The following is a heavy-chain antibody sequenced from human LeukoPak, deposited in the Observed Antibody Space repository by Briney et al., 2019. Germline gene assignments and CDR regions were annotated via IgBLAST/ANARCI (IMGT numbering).Heavy chain of an antibody. D-gene: IGHD5-24*01. V-gene: IGHV1-69*13. J-gene: IGHJ4*02. Sequence: EASVKVSCKASGGTFSSYAISWVRQAPGQGLEWMGGIIPIFGTANYAQKFQGRVTITADESTSTAYMELSSLRSEDTAVYYCARSPLTREMATILSFESWGQGTLVTVSS. CDR2: IIPIFGTA. CDR3: ARSPLTREMATILSFES. CDR1: GGTFSSYA.